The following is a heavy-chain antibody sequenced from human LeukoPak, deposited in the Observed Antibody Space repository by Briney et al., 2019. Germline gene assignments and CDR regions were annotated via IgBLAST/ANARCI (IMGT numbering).Heavy chain of an antibody. CDR1: GGSISSYY. J-gene: IGHJ6*03. CDR3: ARVHYDFWSIKRFEGYYYMDV. D-gene: IGHD3-3*01. CDR2: IYTSGST. Sequence: SETLSLTCTVSGGSISSYYWSWIRQPAGKGLEWIGRIYTSGSTNYNPSLKSRVTISVDTSKNQFSLKLSSVTAADTAVYYCARVHYDFWSIKRFEGYYYMDVWGKGTTVTVSS. V-gene: IGHV4-4*07.